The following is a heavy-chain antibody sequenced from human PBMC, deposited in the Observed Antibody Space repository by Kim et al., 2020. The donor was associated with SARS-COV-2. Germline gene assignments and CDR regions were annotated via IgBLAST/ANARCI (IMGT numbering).Heavy chain of an antibody. CDR3: ARGSSTSCYA. CDR2: ST. J-gene: IGHJ4*02. V-gene: IGHV3-74*01. D-gene: IGHD2-2*01. Sequence: STNYADSVTGRFTASRDNAKNTLNLEMNSLRAEDTAVYCGARGSSTSCYAWGQGALVTVSS.